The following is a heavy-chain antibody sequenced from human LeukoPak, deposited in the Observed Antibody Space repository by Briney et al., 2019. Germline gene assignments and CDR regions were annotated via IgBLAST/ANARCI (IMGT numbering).Heavy chain of an antibody. Sequence: SVKVSCKASGGTFISHAISWVRQAPGQGLEWVGGIIPIFGTTNYAQKFQGRVTITTDESTSTGYMELRSLRSDDTAVYYCARGDSGYDYGFDNWGQGTLVTVSS. CDR2: IIPIFGTT. V-gene: IGHV1-69*05. J-gene: IGHJ4*02. CDR3: ARGDSGYDYGFDN. D-gene: IGHD5-12*01. CDR1: GGTFISHA.